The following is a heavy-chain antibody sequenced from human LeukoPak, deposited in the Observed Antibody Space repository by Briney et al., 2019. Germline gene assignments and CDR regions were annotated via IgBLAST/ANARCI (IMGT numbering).Heavy chain of an antibody. CDR3: ARERGEIRFLEWLDQNDAFDI. J-gene: IGHJ3*02. CDR2: IYYSGST. CDR1: GGSISSGDYY. V-gene: IGHV4-30-4*08. D-gene: IGHD3-3*01. Sequence: SETLSLTCTVSGGSISSGDYYWSWIRQPPGKGLEWIGYIYYSGSTYYNPSLKSRVTISVDTSKNQFSLKLSSVTAADTAVYYCARERGEIRFLEWLDQNDAFDIWGQGTMVTVSS.